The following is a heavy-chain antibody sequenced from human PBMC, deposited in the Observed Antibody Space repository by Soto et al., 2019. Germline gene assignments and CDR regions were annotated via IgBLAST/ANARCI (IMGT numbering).Heavy chain of an antibody. CDR1: GGSTISSSYQ. D-gene: IGHD3-9*01. CDR3: ARRLRYFDWLYYYYGMDV. CDR2: VYCSGST. Sequence: SETLSLTCTVSGGSTISSSYQWVWIRQPPGKGLEWIGNVYCSGSTYYNPSLKSRVTISVDTSKNQFSLKLSSVTAADTAVYYCARRLRYFDWLYYYYGMDVWGQGTTVTVSS. J-gene: IGHJ6*02. V-gene: IGHV4-39*01.